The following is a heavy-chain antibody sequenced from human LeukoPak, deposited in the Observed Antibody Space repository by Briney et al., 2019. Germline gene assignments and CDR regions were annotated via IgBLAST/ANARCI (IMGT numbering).Heavy chain of an antibody. V-gene: IGHV3-15*01. Sequence: GGSLRLSCAASGFTFSNAWMSWVRQAPGKGREGGGRIKRKTDGGTTEYAALVKGRFTISRDDSKNTLYLQMNSLETEDTAVYYCTTDGYSGLGYYFDYWGQGTLVTVSS. CDR1: GFTFSNAW. J-gene: IGHJ4*02. CDR3: TTDGYSGLGYYFDY. D-gene: IGHD5-18*01. CDR2: IKRKTDGGTT.